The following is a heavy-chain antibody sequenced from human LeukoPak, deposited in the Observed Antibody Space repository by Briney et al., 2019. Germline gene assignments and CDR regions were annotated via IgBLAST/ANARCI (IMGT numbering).Heavy chain of an antibody. V-gene: IGHV3-33*01. CDR1: GFTFSDYG. CDR3: ARGITAMVTDY. CDR2: IWNDGSNK. J-gene: IGHJ4*02. Sequence: GGSLRLSCAASGFTFSDYGIHWVRQAPGKGLEWVAVIWNDGSNKYYADFVKGRFTISRDNSKNTLNLQMNSLRAEDTAVYYCARGITAMVTDYWGQGTLVTVSS. D-gene: IGHD5-18*01.